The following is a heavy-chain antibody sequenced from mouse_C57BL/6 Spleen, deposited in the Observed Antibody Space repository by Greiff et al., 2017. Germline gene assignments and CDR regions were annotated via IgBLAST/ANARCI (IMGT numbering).Heavy chain of an antibody. CDR3: ARSRGYYGSYYYAMDY. V-gene: IGHV1-42*01. CDR2: INPSTGGT. D-gene: IGHD1-1*01. CDR1: GYSFTGYY. J-gene: IGHJ4*01. Sequence: EVQLQQSGPELVKPGASVKISCKASGYSFTGYYMNWVKQSPEKSLEWIGEINPSTGGTTYNQKFKAKATLTVDKSSSTAYMQLKSLTSEDSAVYYCARSRGYYGSYYYAMDYWGQGTSGTVSS.